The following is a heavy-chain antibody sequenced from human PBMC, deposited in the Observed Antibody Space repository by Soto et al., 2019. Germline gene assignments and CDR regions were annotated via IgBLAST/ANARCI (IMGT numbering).Heavy chain of an antibody. D-gene: IGHD3-22*01. CDR1: GFTFSSYA. CDR2: ISYDGSNK. CDR3: ARDGDSSGYPYFDY. V-gene: IGHV3-30-3*01. Sequence: QVQLVESGGGVVQPGRSLRLSCAASGFTFSSYAMHWVRQAPGKGLEWVAVISYDGSNKYYADSVKGQFTISRDNSKNTLYLQMNSLRAEDTAVYYCARDGDSSGYPYFDYWGQGTLVTVSS. J-gene: IGHJ4*02.